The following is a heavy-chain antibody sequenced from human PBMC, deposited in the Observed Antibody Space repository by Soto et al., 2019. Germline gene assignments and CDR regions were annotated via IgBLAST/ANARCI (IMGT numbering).Heavy chain of an antibody. D-gene: IGHD3-22*01. Sequence: QVQLVQSGAEVKKPGSSVKVSCKASGGTFSSYAISWVRQAPGQGLEWMGGIIPIFGTANYAQKLQGRVTITADESTSTAYMELSSMRSEDTAVYYCARGSQYYYDSSGYYEYCQHWGQGTLVTVSS. CDR1: GGTFSSYA. CDR2: IIPIFGTA. V-gene: IGHV1-69*12. J-gene: IGHJ1*01. CDR3: ARGSQYYYDSSGYYEYCQH.